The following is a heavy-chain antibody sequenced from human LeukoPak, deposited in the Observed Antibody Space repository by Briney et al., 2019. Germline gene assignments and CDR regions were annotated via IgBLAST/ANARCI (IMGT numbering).Heavy chain of an antibody. CDR2: ISSSSSYT. D-gene: IGHD3-10*01. CDR1: GFTFSDYY. V-gene: IGHV3-11*03. CDR3: VPMCCGSGSSCDWFDP. Sequence: GGSLRLSCAASGFTFSDYYMSWIRQAPGKGLEWVSYISSSSSYTNYADSVKGRFTISRDNAKNSLYLQMNSLRAEDTAVYYCVPMCCGSGSSCDWFDPWGQGTLVTVSS. J-gene: IGHJ5*02.